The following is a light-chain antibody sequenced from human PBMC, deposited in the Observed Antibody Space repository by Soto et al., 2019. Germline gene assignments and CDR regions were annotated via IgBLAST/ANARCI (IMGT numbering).Light chain of an antibody. CDR2: AAS. CDR3: QQSYSTPIT. Sequence: IHMTPSPSSLSASGGGRGTITCRASQSISSYLNWYQQKPGKAPKLLIYAASSLQSGVPSRFSGSGSGTDFTLTISSLQPEDFATYYCQQSYSTPITFGQGARLEI. CDR1: QSISSY. J-gene: IGKJ5*01. V-gene: IGKV1-39*01.